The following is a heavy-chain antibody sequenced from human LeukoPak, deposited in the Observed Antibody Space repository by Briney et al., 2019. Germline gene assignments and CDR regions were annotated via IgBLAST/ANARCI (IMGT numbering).Heavy chain of an antibody. V-gene: IGHV4-59*01. D-gene: IGHD6-25*01. Sequence: PSETLSLTCSVSSVSIGRYYWNWIRQPPGKGLEWIGSSHYSGSTNYNPSLKSRVSISVDASKNQFSLKLSSVTAADTAVYYCAREFRIPAARVYSFDSWGQGTLVTVFS. CDR1: SVSIGRYY. CDR3: AREFRIPAARVYSFDS. J-gene: IGHJ4*02. CDR2: SHYSGST.